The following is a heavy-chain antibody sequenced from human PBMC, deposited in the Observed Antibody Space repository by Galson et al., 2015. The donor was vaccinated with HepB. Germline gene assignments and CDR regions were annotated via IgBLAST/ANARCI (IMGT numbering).Heavy chain of an antibody. CDR2: ISSGGGST. V-gene: IGHV3-23*01. J-gene: IGHJ4*02. Sequence: SLRLSCAASGFTFSSYAMSWVRQAPGKGLEWVSYISSGGGSTKYADSAKGRFTISRDNSKNTLYLQMDRLRAEDTAVYYCAKVDRSSSTTYYFNYWGQGTLVTVSS. CDR3: AKVDRSSSTTYYFNY. CDR1: GFTFSSYA. D-gene: IGHD6-6*01.